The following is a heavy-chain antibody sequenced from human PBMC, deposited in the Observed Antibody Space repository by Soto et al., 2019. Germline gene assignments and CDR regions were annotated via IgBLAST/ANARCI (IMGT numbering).Heavy chain of an antibody. CDR3: ARDLVGLTHFDY. CDR2: IYYLGRT. Sequence: QVQLQESGPGLVKPSETLSLTCTVSGDSISTYYWNWVRQPLGKGLEWIGYIYYLGRTNYNPSLRRRATMSLDTSKNQISLNLNSVTAADTAVYYCARDLVGLTHFDYWGQGILVTVSS. J-gene: IGHJ4*02. D-gene: IGHD2-8*02. CDR1: GDSISTYY. V-gene: IGHV4-59*01.